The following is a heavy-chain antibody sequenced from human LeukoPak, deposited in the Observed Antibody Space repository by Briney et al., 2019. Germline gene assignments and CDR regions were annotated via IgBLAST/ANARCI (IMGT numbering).Heavy chain of an antibody. V-gene: IGHV3-23*01. CDR1: GFTFSSYA. Sequence: GGSLRLSCAASGFTFSSYAMSWVRQAPGKGLEWVSAISGSGGSTYYADSVKGRFTISRDNSKNTLYLQMNSLRAEDTAVYYCAKGPKRSFSIAASRNYYYMDVWGKGTTVTVSS. CDR3: AKGPKRSFSIAASRNYYYMDV. J-gene: IGHJ6*03. CDR2: ISGSGGST. D-gene: IGHD6-6*01.